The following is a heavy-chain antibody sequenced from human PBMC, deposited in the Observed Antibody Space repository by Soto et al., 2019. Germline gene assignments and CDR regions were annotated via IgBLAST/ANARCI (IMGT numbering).Heavy chain of an antibody. J-gene: IGHJ5*02. Sequence: PSETLSLTCAVSGGPITSGGYSWSWIRQPPGKGLEWIGYIYHSGGTYYNPSLKSRVTLSIDRTKKQFPLKLKSVTAADTAVYFCARTMTTSGWFDPWGQGTLVTVSS. V-gene: IGHV4-30-2*01. D-gene: IGHD4-17*01. CDR2: IYHSGGT. CDR3: ARTMTTSGWFDP. CDR1: GGPITSGGYS.